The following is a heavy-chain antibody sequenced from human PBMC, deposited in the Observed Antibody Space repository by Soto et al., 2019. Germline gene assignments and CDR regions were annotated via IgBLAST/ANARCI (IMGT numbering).Heavy chain of an antibody. D-gene: IGHD5-12*01. CDR1: GYTFTGHY. V-gene: IGHV1-2*02. CDR2: IGPESGST. Sequence: ASVKVSCKASGYTFTGHYIHWVRQAPEQGPEWMGEIGPESGSTRYAQKFQGRVTMTRDMSITTVYMELNNLSPDDTAVYYCGRGRSGQIVVFYWGQGTPVTVSS. CDR3: GRGRSGQIVVFY. J-gene: IGHJ4*02.